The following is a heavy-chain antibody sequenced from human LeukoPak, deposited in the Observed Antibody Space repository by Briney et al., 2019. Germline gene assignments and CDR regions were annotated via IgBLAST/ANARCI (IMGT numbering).Heavy chain of an antibody. V-gene: IGHV3-23*01. CDR3: AKAGKFLYFDGFNKPHYGMDV. CDR2: IRGSGGST. Sequence: GGSLRLSCAASGFTFSSHAMSWVRLAPGEGLEWVSAIRGSGGSTYYADSVKGRFTISRDNAKYTLYLKMNSLRAEDTAVYYCAKAGKFLYFDGFNKPHYGMDVWGQGTTVTVSS. D-gene: IGHD3-9*01. CDR1: GFTFSSHA. J-gene: IGHJ6*02.